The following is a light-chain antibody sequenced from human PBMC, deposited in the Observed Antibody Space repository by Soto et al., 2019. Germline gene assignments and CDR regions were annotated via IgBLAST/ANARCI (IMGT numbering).Light chain of an antibody. J-gene: IGKJ2*01. CDR2: GAF. CDR1: QSVNSRY. V-gene: IGKV3-20*01. Sequence: MVLTQSPGNLSLSPGERATLSCRASQSVNSRYLAWYQQKPGQAPRLVIYGAFTRATGIPDRFIGSGSGTDFSLTISRLEPEDFAVYYCQQYYSSPPEPSTFGQGTKLEI. CDR3: QQYYSSPPEPST.